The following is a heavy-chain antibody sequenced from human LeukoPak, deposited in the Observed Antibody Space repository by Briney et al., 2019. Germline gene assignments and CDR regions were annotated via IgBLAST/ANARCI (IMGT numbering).Heavy chain of an antibody. Sequence: GGSLRLSCAPSRFTFSRYWMQGVRHAPGKGRVWVTRINSDGISTSYADSVKGRFTISRDNAKNRLYLKMNSLRAEDTAVYYCARDGNYYDSSGPADYWGQGTLVPVSS. CDR1: RFTFSRYW. V-gene: IGHV3-74*01. CDR3: ARDGNYYDSSGPADY. D-gene: IGHD3-22*01. CDR2: INSDGIST. J-gene: IGHJ4*02.